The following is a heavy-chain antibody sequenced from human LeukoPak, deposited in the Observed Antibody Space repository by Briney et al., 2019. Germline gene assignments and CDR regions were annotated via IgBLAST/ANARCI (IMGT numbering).Heavy chain of an antibody. CDR1: GFTFSSSW. CDR3: ARPHNNWRWYFDL. D-gene: IGHD3-3*01. CDR2: IKKDGTEK. J-gene: IGHJ2*01. Sequence: GGSLRLSCAASGFTFSSSWMNWVRQSPGKGLEWVANIKKDGTEKYYVDSVKGRFTIFRDNAKNSLYLQMNSLRAEDTAVYYCARPHNNWRWYFDLWGRGTLVTVSS. V-gene: IGHV3-7*03.